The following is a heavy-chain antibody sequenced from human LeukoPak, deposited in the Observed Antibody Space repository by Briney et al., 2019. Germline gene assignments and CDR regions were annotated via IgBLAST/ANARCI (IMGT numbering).Heavy chain of an antibody. CDR3: ASGDTAMVIGSAFDI. V-gene: IGHV1-69*04. Sequence: GASVKVSCKASGGTFSSYAISWVRQAPGQGLEWMGRIIPILGIANYAQRFQGRVTITADKSTSTAYMELSSLRSEDTAVYYCASGDTAMVIGSAFDIWGQGTMVTVSS. D-gene: IGHD5-18*01. CDR2: IIPILGIA. J-gene: IGHJ3*02. CDR1: GGTFSSYA.